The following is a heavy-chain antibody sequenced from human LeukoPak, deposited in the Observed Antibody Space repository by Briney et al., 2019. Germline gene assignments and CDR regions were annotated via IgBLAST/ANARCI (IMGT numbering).Heavy chain of an antibody. J-gene: IGHJ5*02. CDR1: GGSISSGGYY. V-gene: IGHV4-31*03. CDR2: IYYSGTT. D-gene: IGHD5-24*01. Sequence: SETLSLTCTVSGGSISSGGYYWSWMRQHPGKGWEWIGYIYYSGTTYYNPSLKSRVTISVDTSKNQFSLKLSSVTAADTAVYYCASGPAINNWFDPWGQGTLVTVSS. CDR3: ASGPAINNWFDP.